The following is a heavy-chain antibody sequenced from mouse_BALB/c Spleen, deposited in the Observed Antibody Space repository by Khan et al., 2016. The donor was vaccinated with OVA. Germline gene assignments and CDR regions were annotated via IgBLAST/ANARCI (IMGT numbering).Heavy chain of an antibody. CDR1: GSTFTSYG. Sequence: EVQLQESGAELGRPGSSVKLSCKTSGSTFTSYGIKWVKQRPGQGLEWIGYIYPGNGYTEYNEKFQGKVILTSDTSSSTAYMQLRSLTSEDSAIYFCTTAYYRYYFDYWGQGTTLTVSS. J-gene: IGHJ2*01. CDR2: IYPGNGYT. V-gene: IGHV1S134*01. CDR3: TTAYYRYYFDY. D-gene: IGHD2-12*01.